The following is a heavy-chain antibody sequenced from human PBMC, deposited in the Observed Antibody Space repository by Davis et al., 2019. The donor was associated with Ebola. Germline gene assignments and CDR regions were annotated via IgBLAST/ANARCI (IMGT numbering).Heavy chain of an antibody. J-gene: IGHJ4*02. Sequence: GESLKISCKGSGYSFTSYWISWVRQMPGKGLEWMGISPSFQGQVTISADKSISTAYLQWSSLKASDTAMYYCASEGPGGGDFDYWGQGTLVTVSS. CDR1: GYSFTSYW. D-gene: IGHD1-1*01. CDR3: ASEGPGGGDFDY. V-gene: IGHV5-51*01.